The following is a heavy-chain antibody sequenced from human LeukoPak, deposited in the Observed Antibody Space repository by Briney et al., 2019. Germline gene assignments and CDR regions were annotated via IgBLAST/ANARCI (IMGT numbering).Heavy chain of an antibody. CDR1: GGSISSYY. J-gene: IGHJ4*02. Sequence: SETLSLTCTVSGGSISSYYWSWIRQPPGKGLEWIGYIYYSGSTNYNPSLKSRVTISVDTSKNQFSLKLSSVTAADTAVYYCARDDYGDYFDYWGQGTLVTVSS. D-gene: IGHD4-17*01. V-gene: IGHV4-59*01. CDR2: IYYSGST. CDR3: ARDDYGDYFDY.